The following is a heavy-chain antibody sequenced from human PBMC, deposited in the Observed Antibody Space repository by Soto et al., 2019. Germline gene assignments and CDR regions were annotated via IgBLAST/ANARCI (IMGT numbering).Heavy chain of an antibody. V-gene: IGHV3-23*01. J-gene: IGHJ4*02. CDR1: GFTFSSYA. CDR3: ARGRRALRFLEWLLYPFDY. D-gene: IGHD3-3*01. Sequence: PGGSLRLSCAASGFTFSSYAMSWVRQAPGKGLEWVSAISGSGGSTYYADSVKGRFTISRDNAKNSLYLQMNSLRAEDTAVYYCARGRRALRFLEWLLYPFDYWGQGTLVTVSS. CDR2: ISGSGGST.